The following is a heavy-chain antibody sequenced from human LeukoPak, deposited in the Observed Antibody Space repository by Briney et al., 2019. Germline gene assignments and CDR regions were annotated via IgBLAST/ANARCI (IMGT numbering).Heavy chain of an antibody. V-gene: IGHV3-53*01. Sequence: GGSLRLSCAASGFTVSSNYMSWVRQAPGKGLEWVSVIYSGGSTYYADSVKGRFTISRDNSKNTLYLQMNSLRAEDTAVYYCARAGYSSSTNSFDYWGQGTLVTVSS. CDR1: GFTVSSNY. CDR2: IYSGGST. J-gene: IGHJ4*02. D-gene: IGHD6-13*01. CDR3: ARAGYSSSTNSFDY.